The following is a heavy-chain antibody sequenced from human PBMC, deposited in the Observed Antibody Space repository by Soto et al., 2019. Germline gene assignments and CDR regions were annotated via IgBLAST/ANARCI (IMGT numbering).Heavy chain of an antibody. CDR2: ISAYNGNR. CDR1: GYTFTRYG. V-gene: IGHV1-18*01. Sequence: QVQLVQSGAEVKKPGASVKVSCKASGYTFTRYGISWVRQAPGQVLDWMGWISAYNGNRNYAQKLQGRGTMTTDTSTSTAYMELRSLRDDDTAVYYCARYIPVAIGSYDYYCMDVWGKGTPVTVS. D-gene: IGHD6-19*01. CDR3: ARYIPVAIGSYDYYCMDV. J-gene: IGHJ6*03.